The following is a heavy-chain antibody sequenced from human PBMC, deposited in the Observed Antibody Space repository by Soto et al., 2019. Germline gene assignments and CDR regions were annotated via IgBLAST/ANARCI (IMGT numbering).Heavy chain of an antibody. CDR3: ARLSSCSNGVCYKFDY. D-gene: IGHD2-8*01. Sequence: GESLKSSCKASGYTFTSSWIGWVRQMPGKGLEWMGIIYPGDSDTRYSPSFRGQITISADRSITTAYLQWSGLKASDTGMYYCARLSSCSNGVCYKFDYWGPGTLVTVSS. CDR1: GYTFTSSW. V-gene: IGHV5-51*01. CDR2: IYPGDSDT. J-gene: IGHJ4*02.